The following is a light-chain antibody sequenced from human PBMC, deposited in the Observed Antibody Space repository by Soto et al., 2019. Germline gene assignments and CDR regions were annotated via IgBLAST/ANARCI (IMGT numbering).Light chain of an antibody. J-gene: IGKJ3*01. CDR3: QQRSNWPPEVT. Sequence: EIVLTQSPDTLSLSPGERVTLSCRASQSVRSSLAWYQQKPGQAPRLLIYDASNRATGIPARFSGSGSGTDFTLTISSLEPEDFAVYYCQQRSNWPPEVTFGPGTKVDIK. CDR1: QSVRSS. V-gene: IGKV3-11*01. CDR2: DAS.